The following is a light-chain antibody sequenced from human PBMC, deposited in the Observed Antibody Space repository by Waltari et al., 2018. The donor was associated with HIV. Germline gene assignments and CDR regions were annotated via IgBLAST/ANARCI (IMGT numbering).Light chain of an antibody. CDR3: SSYTNSSIPVL. CDR1: SNDIGAYNF. J-gene: IGLJ2*01. CDR2: DVR. Sequence: QSALTQPAAVSGSPGQSVTISCSGTSNDIGAYNFVSWFQKYPGQATKLLISDVRNRPAGVSNRFSGSKSGNTASLTTSVLQPEDEADYYCSSYTNSSIPVLFGGWTKLAVL. V-gene: IGLV2-14*03.